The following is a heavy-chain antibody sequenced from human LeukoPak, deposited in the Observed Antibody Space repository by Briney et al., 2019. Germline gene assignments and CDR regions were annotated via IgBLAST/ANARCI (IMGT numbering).Heavy chain of an antibody. CDR1: GFTFSDYY. Sequence: GGSLRLSCAVSGFTFSDYYMSWIRQAPGKGLEWVSYISSSGNTIYYADSVKGRFTISRDNARNSLNLQMNSLRVEDTAVYYCARDSRGVGWEPCFDYWGQGTLVPVSS. CDR2: ISSSGNTI. CDR3: ARDSRGVGWEPCFDY. J-gene: IGHJ4*02. D-gene: IGHD1-26*01. V-gene: IGHV3-11*01.